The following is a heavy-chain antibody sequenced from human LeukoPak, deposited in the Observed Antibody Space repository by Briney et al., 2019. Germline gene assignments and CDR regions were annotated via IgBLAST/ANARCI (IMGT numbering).Heavy chain of an antibody. Sequence: SVKVSCKASGGTFSSYAISWVRQAPGQGLEWMGGIIPIFGTANYAQKFQGRVTITADESTSTAYMELSSLRSGDTAVYYCARAREKYYYDSSGYFDYWGQGTLVTVSS. CDR3: ARAREKYYYDSSGYFDY. V-gene: IGHV1-69*13. D-gene: IGHD3-22*01. CDR2: IIPIFGTA. J-gene: IGHJ4*02. CDR1: GGTFSSYA.